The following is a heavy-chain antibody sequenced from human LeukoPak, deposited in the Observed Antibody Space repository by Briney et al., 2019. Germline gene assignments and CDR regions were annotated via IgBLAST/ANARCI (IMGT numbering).Heavy chain of an antibody. J-gene: IGHJ6*02. V-gene: IGHV4-34*01. CDR3: ARVWHPNLYYYYYGMDV. CDR1: GGSFSGYY. CDR2: INHSGSN. Sequence: PSETLSLTCAVYGGSFSGYYWSWIRQPPGKGLEWIGEINHSGSNNYNPSLKSRVTISVDTSKNQFSLKLSSVTAADTAVYYCARVWHPNLYYYYYGMDVWGQGTTVTVSS. D-gene: IGHD3-10*01.